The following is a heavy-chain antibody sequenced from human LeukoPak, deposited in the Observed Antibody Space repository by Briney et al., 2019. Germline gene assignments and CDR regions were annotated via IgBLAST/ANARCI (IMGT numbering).Heavy chain of an antibody. D-gene: IGHD4-17*01. CDR3: AREGLLYGDDAFDI. CDR1: GGSISSSSYY. J-gene: IGHJ3*02. CDR2: IYYSGST. V-gene: IGHV4-39*07. Sequence: SETLSLTRTVSGGSISSSSYYCGWVRQPPGKGLEWIGSIYYSGSTYYNPSLKSRVTISVDTSKNQFSLKLSSVTAADTAVYYCAREGLLYGDDAFDIWGQGTMVTVSS.